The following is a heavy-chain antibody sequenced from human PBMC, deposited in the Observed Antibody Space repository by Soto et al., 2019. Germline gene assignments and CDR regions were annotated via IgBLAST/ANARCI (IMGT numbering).Heavy chain of an antibody. J-gene: IGHJ4*02. CDR3: ARDRITHYDILTGYARNGPLDY. CDR2: INPSGGST. V-gene: IGHV1-46*03. Sequence: ASVKVSCKASGYTFTSYYMHWVRQAPGQGLEWMGIINPSGGSTSYAQKFQGRVTMTRDTSTSTVYMELSSLRSEDTAVYYCARDRITHYDILTGYARNGPLDYWGQGTLVTVSS. D-gene: IGHD3-9*01. CDR1: GYTFTSYY.